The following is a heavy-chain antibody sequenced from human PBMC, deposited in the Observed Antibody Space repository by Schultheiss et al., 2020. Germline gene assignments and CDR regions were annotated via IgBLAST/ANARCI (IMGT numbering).Heavy chain of an antibody. V-gene: IGHV3-30*18. D-gene: IGHD3-3*01. J-gene: IGHJ6*04. Sequence: GGSLRLSCAASGFTFSSYGMHWVRQAPGKGLEWVAVISYDGSNKYYADSVKGRFTISRDNSKNTLYLQMNSLRAEDTAVYYCAKDLFSLPYPIRFWVDHTPLAPDVWGKGTTVTGSS. CDR3: AKDLFSLPYPIRFWVDHTPLAPDV. CDR1: GFTFSSYG. CDR2: ISYDGSNK.